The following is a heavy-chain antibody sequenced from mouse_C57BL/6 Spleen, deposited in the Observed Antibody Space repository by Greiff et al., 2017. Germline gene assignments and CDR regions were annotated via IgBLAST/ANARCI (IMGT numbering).Heavy chain of an antibody. V-gene: IGHV3-6*01. Sequence: ESGPGLVKPSQSLSLTCSVTGYSITSGYYWNWIRQFPGNKLEWMGYISYDGSNNYNPSLKNRISITRDTSKNQFFLKLNSVTTEDTATYYCARGDDYEWFAYWGQGTLVTVSA. J-gene: IGHJ3*01. CDR2: ISYDGSN. CDR3: ARGDDYEWFAY. D-gene: IGHD2-4*01. CDR1: GYSITSGYY.